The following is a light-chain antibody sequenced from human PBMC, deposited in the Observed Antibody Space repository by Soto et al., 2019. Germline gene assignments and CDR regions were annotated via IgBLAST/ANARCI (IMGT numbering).Light chain of an antibody. Sequence: IVMTQFTDSLAVSLGERATSNCKSSQSVFDSSNHKNYISWYQQKPGQPPNLLISWSSARASGVPDRFNGGGSGTDFTLNINGLQAEDGAIYYCQQYYSVPFTFGPGTKV. CDR1: QSVFDSSNHKNY. CDR3: QQYYSVPFT. V-gene: IGKV4-1*01. CDR2: WSS. J-gene: IGKJ3*01.